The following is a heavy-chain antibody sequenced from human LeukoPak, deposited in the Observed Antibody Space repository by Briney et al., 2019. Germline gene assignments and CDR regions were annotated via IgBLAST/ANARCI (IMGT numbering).Heavy chain of an antibody. CDR1: GGTFSSYA. CDR3: ARDRGGDYQRNWFDP. Sequence: SVKVSCKASGGTFSSYAISWVRQAPGQGLEWMGRIIPIFGTANYAQKFQGRVTITTDESTSTAYMELSSLRSEDTAVYYCARDRGGDYQRNWFDPWGQGTLVTVSS. J-gene: IGHJ5*02. V-gene: IGHV1-69*05. D-gene: IGHD4-17*01. CDR2: IIPIFGTA.